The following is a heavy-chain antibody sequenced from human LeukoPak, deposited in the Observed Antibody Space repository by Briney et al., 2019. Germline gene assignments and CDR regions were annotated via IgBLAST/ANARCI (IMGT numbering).Heavy chain of an antibody. J-gene: IGHJ4*02. V-gene: IGHV3-23*01. D-gene: IGHD5-12*01. CDR3: AKDLVRSGYDFDY. CDR2: FDRTGGRT. Sequence: GGSLRLSCAASGFIFSSFAMSWVRQAPGMGLEWVATFDRTGGRTYYADSVKGRFTISRDNSKNTLFLLMTSLRADDTAIYYCAKDLVRSGYDFDYWGQGTQVTVSS. CDR1: GFIFSSFA.